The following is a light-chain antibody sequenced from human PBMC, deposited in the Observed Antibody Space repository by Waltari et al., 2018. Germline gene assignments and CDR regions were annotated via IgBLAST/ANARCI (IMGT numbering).Light chain of an antibody. CDR3: SSYTSSSTLV. V-gene: IGLV2-14*01. CDR2: EVS. J-gene: IGLJ2*01. CDR1: SRYAGGYHY. Sequence: QSALTQPASGSGSPGPSITIPFTGTSRYAGGYHYVSWYQQHPGKAPKLLIYEVSNRPSGVSNRFSGSKSGNTASLTISGLQAEDEADYYCSSYTSSSTLVFGGGTKLTVL.